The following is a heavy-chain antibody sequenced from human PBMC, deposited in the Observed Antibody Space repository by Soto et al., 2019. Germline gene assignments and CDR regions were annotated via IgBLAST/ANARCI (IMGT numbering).Heavy chain of an antibody. J-gene: IGHJ3*02. CDR1: GGSISSDDYY. CDR3: ARVPQGYFAFDI. CDR2: IYTSGST. V-gene: IGHV4-61*02. D-gene: IGHD3-22*01. Sequence: SETLSLTCTVSGGSISSDDYYWSWIRQAPGRGLEWIGRIYTSGSTNYNPSLKSRVTMSVDTSKNQFSLKLSSVTAADTAVYYCARVPQGYFAFDIWGQGTMVTVSS.